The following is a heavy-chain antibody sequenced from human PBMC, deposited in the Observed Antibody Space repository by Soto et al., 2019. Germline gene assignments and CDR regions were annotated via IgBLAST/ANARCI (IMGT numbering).Heavy chain of an antibody. J-gene: IGHJ4*02. Sequence: EVQLLESGGDLVQPGGSLTLSCVASGLTFSRFALSWVRQSPGKGLEWVSAISGGGGSTYYADSVKGRFTVSRDNSKDTLYLQMNTLRAEDTAVYYCTKFVFYGDSLVEYWGQGTLVTVSS. D-gene: IGHD4-17*01. V-gene: IGHV3-23*01. CDR2: ISGGGGST. CDR1: GLTFSRFA. CDR3: TKFVFYGDSLVEY.